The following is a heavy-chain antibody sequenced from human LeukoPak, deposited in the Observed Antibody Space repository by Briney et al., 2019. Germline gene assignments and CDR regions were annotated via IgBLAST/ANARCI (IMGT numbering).Heavy chain of an antibody. D-gene: IGHD2-21*02. V-gene: IGHV3-53*01. J-gene: IGHJ4*02. CDR2: IYSGCNT. CDR1: GFTVSSNY. CDR3: ARGTAY. Sequence: GGSLRLSCAASGFTVSSNYMSGVRQAPGKGLEWVSVIYSGCNTYYADSVKGRFIISRDNSKNTLYLQMNSLRAEDTALYYCARGTAYWGQGTLVSVSS.